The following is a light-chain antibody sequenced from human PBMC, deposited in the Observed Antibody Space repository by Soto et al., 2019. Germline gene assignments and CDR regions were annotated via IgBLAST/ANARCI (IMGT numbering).Light chain of an antibody. J-gene: IGKJ3*01. V-gene: IGKV2-28*01. CDR1: QSLLHNDGYNY. CDR2: LAS. Sequence: DIVMTQSPLSLSVTPGESASISCRSSQSLLHNDGYNYLDWYVQKPGQSSQVLIFLASTRASGVSDRLRGSGSGTEFTLTIIRVSPADVGIYYCMEALQTPPLFTFGPGTKVDI. CDR3: MEALQTPPLFT.